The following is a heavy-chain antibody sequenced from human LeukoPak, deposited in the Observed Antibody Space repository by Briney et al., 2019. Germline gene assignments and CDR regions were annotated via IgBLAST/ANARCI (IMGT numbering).Heavy chain of an antibody. CDR3: ARSISSEGDNWFDP. Sequence: ASVKVSCKASGYTFSNYDISWVRQAPGQGLEWMGWISTYNSNTNYAQKLQGRVTMTTDTFTSTAYMELRSLRSDDTAVYNCARSISSEGDNWFDPWGQGTLVTVSS. J-gene: IGHJ5*02. V-gene: IGHV1-18*01. CDR2: ISTYNSNT. D-gene: IGHD6-6*01. CDR1: GYTFSNYD.